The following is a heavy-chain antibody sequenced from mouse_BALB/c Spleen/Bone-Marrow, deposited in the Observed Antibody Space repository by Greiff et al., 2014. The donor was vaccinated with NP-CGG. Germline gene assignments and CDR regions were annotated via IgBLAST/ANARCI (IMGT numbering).Heavy chain of an antibody. CDR3: ARGYGSSYGTGYVDV. CDR2: IDPANGNT. V-gene: IGHV14-3*02. Sequence: VQLQQSGAELVKPGASVKLSCTASGFNIKDTYMHWVKQRPEQGLEWIGRIDPANGNTKYDPKFQGKATITADTSSNTAYLQLSSLTSEDTAVYYCARGYGSSYGTGYVDVWGAGTTVTVSS. D-gene: IGHD1-1*01. CDR1: GFNIKDTY. J-gene: IGHJ1*01.